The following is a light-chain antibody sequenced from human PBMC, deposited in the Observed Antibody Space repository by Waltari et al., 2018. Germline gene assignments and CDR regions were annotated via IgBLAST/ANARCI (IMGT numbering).Light chain of an antibody. Sequence: ETLMTQSPATLSVSLGNRATLSCRASQRVGSNLAWYLQRPGQPPRLLIYGASTRATGVPARFSGSGSGTELTLTVSSLQSEDFGIYDCQQYNDWPHTFGPGTKVDIK. V-gene: IGKV3-15*01. J-gene: IGKJ3*01. CDR1: QRVGSN. CDR3: QQYNDWPHT. CDR2: GAS.